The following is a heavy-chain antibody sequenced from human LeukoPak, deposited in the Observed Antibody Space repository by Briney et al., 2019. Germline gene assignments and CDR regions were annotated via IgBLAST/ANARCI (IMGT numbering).Heavy chain of an antibody. CDR2: IKQDGSQE. Sequence: GGSLRLSCAASGFTFSNAWMSWVRQAPGKGLEWVAHIKQDGSQEYYVDSVKGRFTIYRDSAKNSLYLQMNSLRAEDTAVYYCARGVPYDSWSGPHYSDYWGQGTLVTASS. D-gene: IGHD3-3*01. CDR3: ARGVPYDSWSGPHYSDY. V-gene: IGHV3-7*01. J-gene: IGHJ4*02. CDR1: GFTFSNAW.